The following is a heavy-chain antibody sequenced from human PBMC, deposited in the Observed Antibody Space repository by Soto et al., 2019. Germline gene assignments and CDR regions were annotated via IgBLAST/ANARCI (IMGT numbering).Heavy chain of an antibody. D-gene: IGHD5-12*01. V-gene: IGHV3-66*01. CDR3: ARGVYSGSPYFDY. CDR2: IYSGGST. Sequence: EVQLVESGGGLVQPGGSLRLSCAASGFTVSSNYMSWVRQAPGKGLEWVSVIYSGGSTYYADSVKGRFTISRDNSKNTLYLQMNSLRAEDTAVYYCARGVYSGSPYFDYWGQGTLVTVAS. CDR1: GFTVSSNY. J-gene: IGHJ4*02.